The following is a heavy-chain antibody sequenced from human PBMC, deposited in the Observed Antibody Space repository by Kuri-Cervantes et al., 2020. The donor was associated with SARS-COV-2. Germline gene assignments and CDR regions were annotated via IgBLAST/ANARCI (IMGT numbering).Heavy chain of an antibody. V-gene: IGHV3-30*14. CDR3: ARGPERTNIAAAGLLFDY. D-gene: IGHD6-13*01. CDR1: GFTFSLYA. Sequence: LSLTCAASGFTFSLYALHWVRQAPGMGLEWVAIISYDGTTRYNRDSVKVRFTISRDNSKNTLYLQMNILGAEDTAVYYCARGPERTNIAAAGLLFDYWGQGTLVTVSS. J-gene: IGHJ4*01. CDR2: ISYDGTTR.